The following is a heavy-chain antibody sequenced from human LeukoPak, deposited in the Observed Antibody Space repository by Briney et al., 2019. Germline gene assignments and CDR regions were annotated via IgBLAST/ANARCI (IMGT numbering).Heavy chain of an antibody. CDR3: AREVPSYYYAMDV. CDR2: IYHSGST. Sequence: SETLSLTCTVSGGSISSSSYYWGWIRQPPGKGLEWIGEIYHSGSTNYSPSLKSRVTISVDKSKNQFSLKLRSVTAADTAVYYCAREVPSYYYAMDVWGQGTTVTVSS. D-gene: IGHD1-1*01. CDR1: GGSISSSSYY. J-gene: IGHJ6*02. V-gene: IGHV4-39*07.